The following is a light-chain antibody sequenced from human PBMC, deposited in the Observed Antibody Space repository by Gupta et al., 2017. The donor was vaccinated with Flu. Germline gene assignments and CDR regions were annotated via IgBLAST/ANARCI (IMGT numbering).Light chain of an antibody. Sequence: EIATISCRTSRSVSSSCLAWYQQKPGQAPKLLIYGASSRATGIPDRFSGSASGTDFTLTISRLEPEDFAVYYCQLYGSSAKTFGQGTKLEIK. J-gene: IGKJ2*01. V-gene: IGKV3-20*01. CDR2: GAS. CDR1: RSVSSSC. CDR3: QLYGSSAKT.